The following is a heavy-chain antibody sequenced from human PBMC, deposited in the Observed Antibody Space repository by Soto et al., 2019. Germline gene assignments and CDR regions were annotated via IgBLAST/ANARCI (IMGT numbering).Heavy chain of an antibody. J-gene: IGHJ4*02. CDR1: GFSLSSGGLC. Sequence: SGPTLVNPTQTLTLTCAFSGFSLSSGGLCVGWIRQPPGKALEWLAIIDWDDAKYYSTSLKTRLTISKDTSKNQVVLTMTNMDPVDTATYYCARLPSSAWYDGWYFDYWGPGALVTVSS. CDR3: ARLPSSAWYDGWYFDY. CDR2: IDWDDAK. D-gene: IGHD6-19*01. V-gene: IGHV2-70*01.